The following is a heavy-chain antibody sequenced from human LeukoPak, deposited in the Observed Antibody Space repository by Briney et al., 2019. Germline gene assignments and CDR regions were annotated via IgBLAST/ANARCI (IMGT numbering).Heavy chain of an antibody. V-gene: IGHV3-74*01. CDR2: INSDGSST. CDR1: GFTFSSYW. J-gene: IGHJ4*02. D-gene: IGHD3-3*01. CDR3: AKDESPDDFWSGYYDPYFDY. Sequence: GGSLRLSCAASGFTFSSYWMHWVRQAPGKGLVWVSRINSDGSSTSYADSVKGRFTISRDNAKNTLYLQMNSLRAEDTAVYYCAKDESPDDFWSGYYDPYFDYWGQGTLVTVSS.